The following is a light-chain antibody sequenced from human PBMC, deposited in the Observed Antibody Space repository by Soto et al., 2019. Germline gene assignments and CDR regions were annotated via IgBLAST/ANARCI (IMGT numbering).Light chain of an antibody. CDR3: QPYGSSPST. CDR1: QSVSSSY. V-gene: IGKV3-20*01. Sequence: EIVLTQSPGTLSLSPGERATLSCRASQSVSSSYLAWYQQKPGQAPRLLIYGASSRDTGIPDRFSGSGSGTDFTLTISRLEPEDVAVYYCQPYGSSPSTFGGGTKVEIK. J-gene: IGKJ4*01. CDR2: GAS.